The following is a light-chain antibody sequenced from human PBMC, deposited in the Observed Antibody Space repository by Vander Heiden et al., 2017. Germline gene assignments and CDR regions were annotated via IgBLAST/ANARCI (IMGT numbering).Light chain of an antibody. CDR2: DAS. J-gene: IGKJ4*01. CDR1: QDIRKY. CDR3: QQYDIVPLT. V-gene: IGKV1-33*01. Sequence: DIKLTQPPSFLSASVGDRVTITSQASQDIRKYLSRYQQKPGKAPILLVYDASDPQARVPSRFSRSGSGTVYTLTINGLQPEDVATYYCQQYDIVPLTFGGGTKVEIK.